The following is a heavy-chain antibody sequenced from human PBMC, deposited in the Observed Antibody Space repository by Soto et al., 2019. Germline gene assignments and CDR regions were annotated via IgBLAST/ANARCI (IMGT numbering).Heavy chain of an antibody. CDR2: VYYSGST. CDR1: GGDFSNYY. CDR3: ARARYSSGWPSDY. D-gene: IGHD6-19*01. J-gene: IGHJ4*02. V-gene: IGHV4-59*01. Sequence: PSETLSLTCTVSGGDFSNYYWSWIRQPPGKGLEWIGYVYYSGSTNYNPSLESRVTISLDTPKKQFSLRLSSVTAADPAVYYCARARYSSGWPSDYWGQGTLVTVSS.